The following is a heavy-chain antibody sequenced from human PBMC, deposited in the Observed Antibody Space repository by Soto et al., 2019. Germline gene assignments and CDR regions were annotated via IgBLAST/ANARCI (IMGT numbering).Heavy chain of an antibody. Sequence: QVQLVQSGAEVKKPGASVKVSCKASGYTFTNYDIHWVRQATGQGLEWIGWMNPSSGETGYAQKFRGRVAMTRDTSISTVYMELSSLGSEVTAVYYCARGPAYSSAWVPFDYWGPGTLVTASS. CDR1: GYTFTNYD. CDR2: MNPSSGET. CDR3: ARGPAYSSAWVPFDY. V-gene: IGHV1-8*01. J-gene: IGHJ4*02. D-gene: IGHD6-19*01.